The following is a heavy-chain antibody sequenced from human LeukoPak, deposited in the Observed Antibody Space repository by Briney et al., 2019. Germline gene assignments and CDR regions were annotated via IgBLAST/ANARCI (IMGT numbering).Heavy chain of an antibody. J-gene: IGHJ4*02. CDR1: GFTFSAYA. CDR3: ARWTYNRAWGVVERVDY. CDR2: ISYDGRNN. V-gene: IGHV3-30*04. Sequence: GGSLRLSCAASGFTFSAYAMHWARQAPGKGLEWVAAISYDGRNNYYVDSVKGRFTISRDNSKNTLYLEMNSLRAEDTAMYYCARWTYNRAWGVVERVDYWGQGTLVTVSS. D-gene: IGHD1-14*01.